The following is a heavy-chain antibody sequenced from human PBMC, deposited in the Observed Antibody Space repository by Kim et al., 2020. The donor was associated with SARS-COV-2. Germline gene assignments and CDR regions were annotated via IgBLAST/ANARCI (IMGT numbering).Heavy chain of an antibody. CDR1: GGSVSSGSYY. Sequence: SETLSLTCTVSGGSVSSGSYYWSWIRQPPGKGLEWIGYIYYSGSTNYNPSLKSRVTISVDTSKNQFSLKLSSVTAADTAVYYCARDKYDFWSGYSFDYGMDVWGQGTTVTVSS. D-gene: IGHD3-3*01. V-gene: IGHV4-61*01. CDR3: ARDKYDFWSGYSFDYGMDV. CDR2: IYYSGST. J-gene: IGHJ6*02.